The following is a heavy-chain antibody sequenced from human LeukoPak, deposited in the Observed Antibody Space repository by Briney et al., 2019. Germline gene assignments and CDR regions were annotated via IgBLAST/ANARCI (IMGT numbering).Heavy chain of an antibody. CDR3: ARVRGSVIDY. CDR2: ISSSGSTI. CDR1: GFTFSSYA. J-gene: IGHJ4*02. D-gene: IGHD1-26*01. Sequence: GGSLRLSCAASGFTFSSYAMHWVRQAPGKGLEWVSYISSSGSTIYYADSVKGRFTISRDNAKNSLYLQMNSLRAEDTAVHYCARVRGSVIDYWGQGTLVTVSS. V-gene: IGHV3-48*04.